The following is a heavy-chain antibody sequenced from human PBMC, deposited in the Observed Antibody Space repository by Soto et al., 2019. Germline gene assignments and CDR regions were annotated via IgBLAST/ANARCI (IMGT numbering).Heavy chain of an antibody. D-gene: IGHD1-7*01. CDR1: GFTFNHYA. CDR3: AKDRNYPRDQFHN. J-gene: IGHJ4*01. Sequence: GGTRRLSLAASGFTFNHYAMSWVRQAPGKGLEWVSAISANGQGIYYADSVKGRFIISRDSSKNTVFLHMDSLTAEDTAVYYCAKDRNYPRDQFHNWGQGTLVTVSS. CDR2: ISANGQGI. V-gene: IGHV3-23*01.